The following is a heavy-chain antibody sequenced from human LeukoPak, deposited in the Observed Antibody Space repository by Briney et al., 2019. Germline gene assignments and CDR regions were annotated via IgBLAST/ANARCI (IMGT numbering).Heavy chain of an antibody. Sequence: ASMKVSCKVSGYTLTELSMHWVRQAPGKGLEWMGGFDPEDGETIYAQKFQGRVTMTEDTSTDTAYMELSSLRSEDTAVYYCARVYSSSSGKNVFDMWGQGTMVIVSS. J-gene: IGHJ3*02. CDR1: GYTLTELS. D-gene: IGHD6-6*01. CDR3: ARVYSSSSGKNVFDM. V-gene: IGHV1-24*01. CDR2: FDPEDGET.